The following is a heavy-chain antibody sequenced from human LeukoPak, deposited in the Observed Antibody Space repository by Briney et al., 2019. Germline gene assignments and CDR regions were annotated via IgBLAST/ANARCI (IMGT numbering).Heavy chain of an antibody. CDR3: AREIFGSGSYPDY. Sequence: GGSLRLSCAASGFTFSSYAMNWVRQAPGKGLEWVSGISASGGSTYYADSVKGRFTISRDNSKNTVYLQMNSLGGEDTAVYYCAREIFGSGSYPDYWGQGTLVTVSS. J-gene: IGHJ4*02. CDR1: GFTFSSYA. V-gene: IGHV3-23*01. CDR2: ISASGGST. D-gene: IGHD3-10*01.